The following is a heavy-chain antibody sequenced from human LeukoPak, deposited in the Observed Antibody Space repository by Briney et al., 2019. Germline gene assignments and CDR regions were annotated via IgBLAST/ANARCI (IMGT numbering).Heavy chain of an antibody. CDR3: AREPSGYYYYYMDV. Sequence: ASVKVSCKASGYTFTSYAMHWVRQAPGQRLEWMGWINAGNGNTKYSQKFQGRVTITRDTSASTAYMELRSLRSDDTAVYYCAREPSGYYYYYMDVWGKGTTVTVSS. CDR1: GYTFTSYA. J-gene: IGHJ6*03. CDR2: INAGNGNT. V-gene: IGHV1-3*01.